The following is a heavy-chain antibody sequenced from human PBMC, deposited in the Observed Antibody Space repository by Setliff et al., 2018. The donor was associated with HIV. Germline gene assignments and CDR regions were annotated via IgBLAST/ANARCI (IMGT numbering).Heavy chain of an antibody. V-gene: IGHV1-46*04. Sequence: GASVKVSCKASGYTFTSYYIHWVRQAPGQGLEWMGVMNPSGGNATFAQKLQGRGTMTRETATKTVYMELSSLRCEDTAVYYCARETRQGATIFGVVNHWYCDLWGRGTLVTVSS. CDR1: GYTFTSYY. D-gene: IGHD3-3*01. CDR3: ARETRQGATIFGVVNHWYCDL. J-gene: IGHJ2*01. CDR2: MNPSGGNA.